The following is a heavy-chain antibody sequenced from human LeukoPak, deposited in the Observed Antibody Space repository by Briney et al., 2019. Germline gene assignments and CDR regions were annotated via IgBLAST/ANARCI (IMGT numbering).Heavy chain of an antibody. V-gene: IGHV3-74*01. CDR3: ARGYYGSGSPY. D-gene: IGHD3-10*01. Sequence: GGFLRLSCAASGFTFSGYWMHWVRQTPGKGLVWVSSITADGSGTAYADAVKGRFTMSRDNAKNTVHLQMNSLRAEDTALYYCARGYYGSGSPYWGQGTLVTVSS. CDR1: GFTFSGYW. J-gene: IGHJ4*02. CDR2: ITADGSGT.